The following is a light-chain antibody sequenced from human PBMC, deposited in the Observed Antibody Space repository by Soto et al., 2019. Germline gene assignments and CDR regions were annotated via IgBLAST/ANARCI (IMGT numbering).Light chain of an antibody. V-gene: IGKV1-39*01. J-gene: IGKJ4*01. CDR1: QSIISY. CDR3: QQSYDILS. Sequence: DIQMTQSPSSLSASVGDRVTITCRASQSIISYLSWYQQKPGKAPKLLIYAATTLQSGVPSRCSGSGSGTDFTLTISSLQPEDSATYYCQQSYDILSFGGGNKVDIK. CDR2: AAT.